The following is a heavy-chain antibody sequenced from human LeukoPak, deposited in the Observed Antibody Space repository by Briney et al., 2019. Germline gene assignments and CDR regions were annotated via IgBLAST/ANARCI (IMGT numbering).Heavy chain of an antibody. Sequence: SETLSLTXTVSGGSISSSSYYWGWIRQPPGKGLEWIGSIYYSGSTYYNPSLKSRVTISVDTSKNQFSLKLSSVTAADTAVYYCASRLPRLPLYFDYWGQGTLVTVSS. CDR3: ASRLPRLPLYFDY. J-gene: IGHJ4*02. CDR2: IYYSGST. V-gene: IGHV4-39*01. CDR1: GGSISSSSYY. D-gene: IGHD5-12*01.